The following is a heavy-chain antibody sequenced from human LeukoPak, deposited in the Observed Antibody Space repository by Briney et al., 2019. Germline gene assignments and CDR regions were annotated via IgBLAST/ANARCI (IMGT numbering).Heavy chain of an antibody. CDR1: GGFISSSYY. CDR3: ARFCNYYDSSGYYYGFDP. CDR2: IYYSGST. Sequence: PSETLSLTCTVSGGFISSSYYWGWIRQPPGKGLEWIGSIYYSGSTYYNPSLKSRVTISVDTSKNQFSVKLSSVTAADTAVYYCARFCNYYDSSGYYYGFDPWGQGTLVTVSS. D-gene: IGHD3-22*01. V-gene: IGHV4-39*07. J-gene: IGHJ5*02.